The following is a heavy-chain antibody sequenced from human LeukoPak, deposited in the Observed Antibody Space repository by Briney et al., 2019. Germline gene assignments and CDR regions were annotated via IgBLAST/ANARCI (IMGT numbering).Heavy chain of an antibody. CDR3: ARGRLDYYDSSGYLDS. Sequence: SETLSLTCAVNTASFSGYYWTWIRQPPGKGLEWIGEINHSGRTNYNPSLKSRVTISIDTSKNQFSLRLNSMTAADTAVYFCARGRLDYYDSSGYLDSWGQGTLVTVSS. J-gene: IGHJ4*02. CDR1: TASFSGYY. V-gene: IGHV4-34*01. D-gene: IGHD3-22*01. CDR2: INHSGRT.